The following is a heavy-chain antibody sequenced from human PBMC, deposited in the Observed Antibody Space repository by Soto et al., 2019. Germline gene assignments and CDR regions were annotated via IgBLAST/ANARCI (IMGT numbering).Heavy chain of an antibody. CDR1: GFTFSSYW. CDR2: INSDGSST. J-gene: IGHJ6*03. Sequence: GGSLRLSCAASGFTFSSYWMHWVRQAPGKGLVWVSRINSDGSSTSYADSVKGRFTISRDNAKNTLYLQMNSLRAEDTAVYYCARGNSDYSNPYYYYMDVWGKGTTVTVSS. D-gene: IGHD4-4*01. CDR3: ARGNSDYSNPYYYYMDV. V-gene: IGHV3-74*01.